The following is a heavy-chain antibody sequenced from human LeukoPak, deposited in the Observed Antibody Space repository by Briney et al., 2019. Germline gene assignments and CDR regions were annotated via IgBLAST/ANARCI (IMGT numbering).Heavy chain of an antibody. CDR2: IYTSGST. Sequence: SQTLSLTCTVSGGSISSGNYYWSWIRQPAGKGLEWIGRIYTSGSTSYKPSLKSRVTISVDTSKNQFSLKLNSVTAADTAVYYCARDLRTGIPGPYAFDIWGQGTMVTVSS. CDR3: ARDLRTGIPGPYAFDI. J-gene: IGHJ3*02. CDR1: GGSISSGNYY. V-gene: IGHV4-61*02. D-gene: IGHD1-1*01.